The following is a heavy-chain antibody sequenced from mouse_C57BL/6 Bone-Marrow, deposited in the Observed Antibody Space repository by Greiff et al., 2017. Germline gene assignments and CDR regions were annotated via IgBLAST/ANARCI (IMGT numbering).Heavy chain of an antibody. V-gene: IGHV1-54*01. D-gene: IGHD4-1*01. CDR3: AKSKNCDSCFAY. CDR1: GYAFTNYL. CDR2: INPGGGGT. J-gene: IGHJ3*01. Sequence: VQRVESGAELVRPGTSVKVSCKASGYAFTNYLIEWVKQRPGQGLEWIGGINPGGGGTNYNEKFKGKATLTADKSSSTAYMQLSSLTSEDSAVYCCAKSKNCDSCFAYWGQGTLVTVSA.